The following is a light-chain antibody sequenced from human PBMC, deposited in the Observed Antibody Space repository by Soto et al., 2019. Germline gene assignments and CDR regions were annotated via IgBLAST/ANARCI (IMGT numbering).Light chain of an antibody. CDR2: RNN. CDR3: AAWDDSLSGVV. V-gene: IGLV1-47*01. J-gene: IGLJ2*01. CDR1: SSNIGSNY. Sequence: QSVLTQPPSASGTPGQRVTISCSGSSSNIGSNYVYWYQQLPGTAPKLLIYRNNQWPSGVPDRFSGSKSGTTASLAISGVRSEDEADYYCAAWDDSLSGVVFGGGTKLTVL.